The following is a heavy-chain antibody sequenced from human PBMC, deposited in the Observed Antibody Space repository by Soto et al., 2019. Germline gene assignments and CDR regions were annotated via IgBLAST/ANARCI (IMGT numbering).Heavy chain of an antibody. CDR1: GASISSRSSY. D-gene: IGHD6-13*01. V-gene: IGHV4-39*01. CDR3: ATTRGIAVGGSFDH. J-gene: IGHJ5*02. Sequence: SETLSLTCIVSGASISSRSSYWGWIRQPPGKGLEWVGTLYSGSTYNNPSLKSRVTISVDTSKNQFSLKLSSVAAEDTAIYYCATTRGIAVGGSFDHWGQGTLVTVSS. CDR2: LYSGST.